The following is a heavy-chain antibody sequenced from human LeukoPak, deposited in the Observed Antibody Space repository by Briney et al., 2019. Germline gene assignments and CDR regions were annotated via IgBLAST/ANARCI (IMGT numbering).Heavy chain of an antibody. Sequence: GSVKVACKASGYSFSNYAVHWVRQAPGQRFEWMGWIDAGNGDTRYSQKFQGRVTITRDTPASTAYIELRSLRSEDTAMYYCARGSTSDWPLDHWGQETLVTISS. CDR3: ARGSTSDWPLDH. V-gene: IGHV1-3*01. CDR2: IDAGNGDT. D-gene: IGHD2-2*01. J-gene: IGHJ4*02. CDR1: GYSFSNYA.